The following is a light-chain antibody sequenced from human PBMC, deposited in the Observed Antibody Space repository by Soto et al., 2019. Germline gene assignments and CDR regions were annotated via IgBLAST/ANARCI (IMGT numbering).Light chain of an antibody. CDR3: NSYTNTAARV. Sequence: QSALIQPASVSGSPGQSITISCTGTSSDVGAHNFVSWYQQHPGKAPKLMIYEVSNRPSGVSDRFSGSKSGNTASLTISGLQAEDEADYYCNSYTNTAARVFGTGTKLTVL. CDR1: SSDVGAHNF. V-gene: IGLV2-14*01. CDR2: EVS. J-gene: IGLJ1*01.